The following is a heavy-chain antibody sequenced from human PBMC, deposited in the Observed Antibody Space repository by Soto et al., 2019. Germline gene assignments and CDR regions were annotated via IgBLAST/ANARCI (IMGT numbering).Heavy chain of an antibody. CDR1: GYTFTSYA. Sequence: ASVKVSCKASGYTFTSYAMHWVRQAPGQRLEWMGWINAGNGNTKYSQKFQGRVTITRDTSASTAYMELSNLRSEDTAVYYCARGRSSSWYESRKVGWFDPWGQGTLVTLSS. D-gene: IGHD6-13*01. CDR3: ARGRSSSWYESRKVGWFDP. V-gene: IGHV1-3*01. CDR2: INAGNGNT. J-gene: IGHJ5*02.